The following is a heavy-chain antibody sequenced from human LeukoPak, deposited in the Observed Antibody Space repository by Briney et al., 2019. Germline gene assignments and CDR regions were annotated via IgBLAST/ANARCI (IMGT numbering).Heavy chain of an antibody. D-gene: IGHD6-6*01. V-gene: IGHV3-21*01. Sequence: GGSLRLSCAASGFTFSNYNMNWVRQAPGKGLEWVSSISSSSTYIYYADSVKGRFTISRDNAKNSLYLQMNSLRVEGTAIYYCAGAETRYSSSDWGQGTLVTVSS. J-gene: IGHJ1*01. CDR1: GFTFSNYN. CDR3: AGAETRYSSSD. CDR2: ISSSSTYI.